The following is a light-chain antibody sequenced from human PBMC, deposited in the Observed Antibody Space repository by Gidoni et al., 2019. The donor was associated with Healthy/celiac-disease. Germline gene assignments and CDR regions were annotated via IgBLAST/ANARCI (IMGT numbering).Light chain of an antibody. CDR2: GNS. Sequence: QSVLTQPPSVSGAPGQRATISCTGSSSNIGAGYDVHWYQQLPGTAPKLLIYGNSNRPSGVPDRFSGSKSGTSASLAITGLQAEDEADYYCQSYDSSLSGGVFGGGTKLTVL. J-gene: IGLJ2*01. CDR1: SSNIGAGYD. V-gene: IGLV1-40*01. CDR3: QSYDSSLSGGV.